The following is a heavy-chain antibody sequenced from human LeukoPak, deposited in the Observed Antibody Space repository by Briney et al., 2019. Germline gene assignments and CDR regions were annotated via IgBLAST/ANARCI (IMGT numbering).Heavy chain of an antibody. V-gene: IGHV1-2*02. CDR3: AKDYSGTFQTNAFDI. J-gene: IGHJ3*02. Sequence: ASVKVSGKASGYTFTDYYIHWVRQAPGQGLEWMGWVNPRSGGTNYAQKFQGRVTMTRDTSISTAYMELSSLRSDDTAVYYCAKDYSGTFQTNAFDIWGQGTMVIVSS. D-gene: IGHD5-12*01. CDR2: VNPRSGGT. CDR1: GYTFTDYY.